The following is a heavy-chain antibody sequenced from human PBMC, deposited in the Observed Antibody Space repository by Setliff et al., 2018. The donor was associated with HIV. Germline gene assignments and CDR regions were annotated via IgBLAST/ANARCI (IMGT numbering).Heavy chain of an antibody. CDR1: GFTFSSYA. J-gene: IGHJ3*02. CDR2: ISGSGSST. Sequence: PGGSLRLSCAASGFTFSSYAMNWVRQAPGKGLEWVSTISGSGSSTYYADSVKGRFTISRDSSKNTLYLQMNSLRAEDTAVYYCAKDQNIVVVTAIFHAFDIWGQGTMVTGS. V-gene: IGHV3-23*01. D-gene: IGHD2-21*02. CDR3: AKDQNIVVVTAIFHAFDI.